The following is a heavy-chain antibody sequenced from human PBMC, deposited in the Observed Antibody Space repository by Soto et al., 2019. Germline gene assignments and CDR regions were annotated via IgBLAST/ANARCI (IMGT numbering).Heavy chain of an antibody. CDR1: GFTFSSYG. CDR2: IWYDGSNK. CDR3: ARAPPMVRGVIPFDY. D-gene: IGHD3-10*01. Sequence: GGSLRLSCAASGFTFSSYGMHWVRQAPGKGLEWVAVIWYDGSNKYYADSVKGRFTISRGNSKNTLYLQMNSLRAEDTAVYYCARAPPMVRGVIPFDYWGQGTLVTVSS. V-gene: IGHV3-33*01. J-gene: IGHJ4*02.